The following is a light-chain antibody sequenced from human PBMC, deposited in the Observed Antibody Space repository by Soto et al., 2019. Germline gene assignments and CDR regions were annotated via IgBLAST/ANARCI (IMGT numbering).Light chain of an antibody. J-gene: IGKJ2*01. Sequence: DIQMTQSPSTLSASVGDGVTITCRASQNISVWLAWYQQRPGKATKFLSYDASSLKTGVPSRFSGSGSGTEVTLTISSLQPDDFATYYCQQYDSSSPTFGQRTKLEIK. CDR2: DAS. V-gene: IGKV1-5*01. CDR3: QQYDSSSPT. CDR1: QNISVW.